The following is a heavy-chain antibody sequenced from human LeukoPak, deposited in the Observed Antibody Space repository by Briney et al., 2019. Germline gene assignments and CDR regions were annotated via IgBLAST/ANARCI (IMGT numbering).Heavy chain of an antibody. J-gene: IGHJ4*02. CDR3: TTWGGSFSRY. CDR2: IRNKSDGGTA. CDR1: GFTFSSAW. D-gene: IGHD1-26*01. V-gene: IGHV3-15*01. Sequence: GGSLRLSCAASGFTFSSAWMAWVRQAPGKGLVFVGRIRNKSDGGTADSADPLKGRFTISRDDSTNTLYLQMNSLETEDTAVYYCTTWGGSFSRYWGQGTLVTVSS.